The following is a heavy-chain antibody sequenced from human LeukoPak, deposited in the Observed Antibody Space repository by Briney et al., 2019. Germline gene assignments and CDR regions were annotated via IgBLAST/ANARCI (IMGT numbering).Heavy chain of an antibody. CDR2: TYYRSKWYN. J-gene: IGHJ3*02. V-gene: IGHV6-1*01. D-gene: IGHD3-22*01. CDR1: GDSVSSNSAA. Sequence: SQTLSLTCAISGDSVSSNSAAWNWLRQSPSRGLEWLGRTYYRSKWYNDYAVSVKSRITINPDTSKNQFSLQLNSVTPEDTAVYYCARDRGSSGYYYPAFDIWGQGTMVTVSS. CDR3: ARDRGSSGYYYPAFDI.